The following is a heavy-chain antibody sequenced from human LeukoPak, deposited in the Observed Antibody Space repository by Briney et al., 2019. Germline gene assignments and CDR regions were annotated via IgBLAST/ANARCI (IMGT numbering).Heavy chain of an antibody. V-gene: IGHV4-59*01. CDR2: IYYSGTT. CDR1: GGSISTYY. Sequence: SETLSLTCTVSGGSISTYYWIWIRQPPGKGLEWVGYIYYSGTTNYNPSLTSRVTISVDTSKNQFSLRLSSVTAADTAMYYCAKDSGGGAFDIWGQGTMVTVSS. CDR3: AKDSGGGAFDI. D-gene: IGHD1-26*01. J-gene: IGHJ3*02.